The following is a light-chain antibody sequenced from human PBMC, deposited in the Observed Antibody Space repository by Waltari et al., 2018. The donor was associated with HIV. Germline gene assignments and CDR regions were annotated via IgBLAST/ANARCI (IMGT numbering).Light chain of an antibody. CDR2: DNN. CDR1: RSNIGAGFS. CDR3: QSYDMSQSGSLV. J-gene: IGLJ2*01. Sequence: QSVLTQPPSVSGAPGQRVTIACTGTRSNIGAGFSVPWSQQIPGNAPKLLIYDNNIRPSGVPDRFSGSKSGPSASLAITGLQSEDEADYYCQSYDMSQSGSLVFGGGTKLTVL. V-gene: IGLV1-40*01.